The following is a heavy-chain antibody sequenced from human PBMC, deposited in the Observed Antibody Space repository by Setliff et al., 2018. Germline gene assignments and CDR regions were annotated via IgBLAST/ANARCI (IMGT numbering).Heavy chain of an antibody. Sequence: KASETLSLTCTVSGYSISSGHYWGWIRQPAGKGLEWIGSNSHRGSTYYNPSLRSRVTISMDTSKNQFSLKVSSVTAADTAVYYCARSFSRREKFLLDYWGQGALVTVSS. J-gene: IGHJ4*02. CDR3: ARSFSRREKFLLDY. CDR2: NSHRGST. CDR1: GYSISSGHY. V-gene: IGHV4-38-2*02.